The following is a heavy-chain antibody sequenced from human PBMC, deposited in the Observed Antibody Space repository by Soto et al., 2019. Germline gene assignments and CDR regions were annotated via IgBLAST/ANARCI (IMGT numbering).Heavy chain of an antibody. CDR2: ISSNSNYK. D-gene: IGHD3-22*01. Sequence: LRLSCAASGFTFSDYYMSWIRQAPGKGLEWISYISSNSNYKTPADSVRGRFTISRDNAKNSLYLQMNGLRAEDTAVYYCARATGYYHTRGSDSWGQGTLVTASS. V-gene: IGHV3-11*06. CDR1: GFTFSDYY. J-gene: IGHJ4*02. CDR3: ARATGYYHTRGSDS.